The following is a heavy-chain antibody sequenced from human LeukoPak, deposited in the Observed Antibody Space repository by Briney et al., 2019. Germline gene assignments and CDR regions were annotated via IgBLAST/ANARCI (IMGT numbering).Heavy chain of an antibody. J-gene: IGHJ4*02. CDR3: TRGYDHFDY. V-gene: IGHV3-66*02. D-gene: IGHD2-2*01. Sequence: GGSLRLSCAVSGFTVSINYMSWVRQAPGKGLEWVAVIHGGGTTDYAASVKGRLTISRDKSKNTLYLQMNGLSPEDTAVYYCTRGYDHFDYWGQGTLVAVSS. CDR2: IHGGGTT. CDR1: GFTVSINY.